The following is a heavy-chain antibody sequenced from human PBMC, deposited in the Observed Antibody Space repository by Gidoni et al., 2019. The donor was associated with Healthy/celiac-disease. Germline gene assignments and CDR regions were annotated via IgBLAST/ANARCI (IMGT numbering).Heavy chain of an antibody. V-gene: IGHV3-23*01. CDR1: GFNFSSYA. CDR2: ISGSGGST. CDR3: AKGSVVPAAMGDNWFDP. D-gene: IGHD2-2*01. Sequence: EVQLLESGGGLVQPGGSLRLSCAASGFNFSSYAMSWVRQAPGKGLEWVSAISGSGGSTYYADSVKGRFTISRDNSKNTLYLQMNSLRAEDTAVYYCAKGSVVPAAMGDNWFDPWGQGTLVTVSS. J-gene: IGHJ5*02.